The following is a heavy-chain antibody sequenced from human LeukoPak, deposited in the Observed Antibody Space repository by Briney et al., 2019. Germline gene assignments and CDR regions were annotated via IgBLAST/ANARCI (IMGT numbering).Heavy chain of an antibody. V-gene: IGHV3-7*03. D-gene: IGHD2-15*01. CDR3: AKNPAGGGGTCSPY. CDR1: GFTFSSYW. CDR2: IKQDGSEK. J-gene: IGHJ4*02. Sequence: PGGSLRLSCAASGFTFSSYWMSWVRQAPGKGLGWVANIKQDGSEKYYVDSVKGRFTISRDNAKNSLYLQMNSLRAEDTALYYCAKNPAGGGGTCSPYWGQGTLVTVSS.